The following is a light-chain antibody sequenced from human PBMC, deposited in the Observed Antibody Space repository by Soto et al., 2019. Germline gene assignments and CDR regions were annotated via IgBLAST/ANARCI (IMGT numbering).Light chain of an antibody. CDR2: EVS. CDR3: SSYTSSSTLVV. Sequence: QSALTQPASVSGSPGQSITISCTGTSSDVGAYNYVSWYQQHPGKAPKLMIYEVSNRPSGVSNRFSGSKSGNTASLIISGLQAEDEADYYCSSYTSSSTLVVFGGGTKVTVL. V-gene: IGLV2-14*01. J-gene: IGLJ2*01. CDR1: SSDVGAYNY.